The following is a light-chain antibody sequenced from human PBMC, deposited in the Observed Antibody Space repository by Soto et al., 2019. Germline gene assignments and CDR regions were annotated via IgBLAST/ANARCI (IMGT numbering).Light chain of an antibody. V-gene: IGKV1-39*01. CDR1: QNIILY. CDR3: QQSYTTPVYS. J-gene: IGKJ2*01. CDR2: AAS. Sequence: DIHMTQSPSSLSASVGYMFTITCRGSQNIILYLNWYQQKPGKAPKLLIYAASNLQSGVPSRFSGSGSGTDFTLTISSLKPEDFANYFCQQSYTTPVYSFGQGTKVDIK.